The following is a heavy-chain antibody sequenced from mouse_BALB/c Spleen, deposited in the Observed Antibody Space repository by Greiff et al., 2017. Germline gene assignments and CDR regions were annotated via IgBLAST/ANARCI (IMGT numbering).Heavy chain of an antibody. V-gene: IGHV5-6*01. J-gene: IGHJ4*01. CDR3: ARHTNAMDY. Sequence: EVQRVESGGDLVKPGGSLKLSCAASGFTFSSYGMSWVRQTPDKRLEWVATISSGGSYTYYPDSVKGRFTISRDNAKNTLYLQMSSLKSEDTAMYYCARHTNAMDYWGQGTSVTVSS. CDR2: ISSGGSYT. CDR1: GFTFSSYG. D-gene: IGHD1-1*01.